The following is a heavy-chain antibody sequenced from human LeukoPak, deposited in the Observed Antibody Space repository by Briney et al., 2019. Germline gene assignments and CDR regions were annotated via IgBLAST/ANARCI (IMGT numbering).Heavy chain of an antibody. CDR1: GFTVSSNY. D-gene: IGHD1-1*01. CDR3: AKGKAEAYPYNFDN. J-gene: IGHJ4*02. CDR2: IYSGGST. V-gene: IGHV3-53*01. Sequence: VGSLRLSCAASGFTVSSNYMSWVRQAPGKGLEWVSVIYSGGSTYYADSVKGRFTLSRDNSKSMLYLQMNSLRAEDTALYYCAKGKAEAYPYNFDNWGQGILVTVSS.